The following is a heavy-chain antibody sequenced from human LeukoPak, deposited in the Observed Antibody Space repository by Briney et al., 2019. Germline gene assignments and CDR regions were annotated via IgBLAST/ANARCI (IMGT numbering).Heavy chain of an antibody. V-gene: IGHV4-39*01. Sequence: SETLSLTCTVSGGSTSSSNYYWGWIRQPPGKGLEWIGGTHYSGNTYYNPSLKSRVTISVDTSKNQFSLKLSSVTAADTAVYYCARLGAGPTYYDFWSGYSSFYFDYWGQRTLVTVSS. J-gene: IGHJ4*02. CDR2: THYSGNT. CDR1: GGSTSSSNYY. CDR3: ARLGAGPTYYDFWSGYSSFYFDY. D-gene: IGHD3-3*01.